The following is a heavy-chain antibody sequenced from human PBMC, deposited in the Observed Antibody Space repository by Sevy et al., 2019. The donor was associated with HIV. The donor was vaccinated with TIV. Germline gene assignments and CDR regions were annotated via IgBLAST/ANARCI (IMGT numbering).Heavy chain of an antibody. CDR2: INPNSGGT. CDR3: ARVWNSDYYDSSGPNWFDT. D-gene: IGHD3-22*01. J-gene: IGHJ5*02. CDR1: GYTFTGYS. Sequence: ASVKVSCKASGYTFTGYSMHWVRQAPGQGLEWMGWINPNSGGTNYGQKFQGRVTMTRDTSISTAYMELSRLRSGDTAVYFCARVWNSDYYDSSGPNWFDTWGQGTLVTVSS. V-gene: IGHV1-2*02.